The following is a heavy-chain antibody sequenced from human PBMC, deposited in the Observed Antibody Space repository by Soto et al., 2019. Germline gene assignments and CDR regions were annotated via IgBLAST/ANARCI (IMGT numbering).Heavy chain of an antibody. CDR3: AKGRLLWFGELFY. Sequence: EESLRHTCAASGFTFSSYGLHGVRQAPGKGLEWVAVISYDGSNKYYADSVKGRFTISRDDSKNTLYLQMNSLRAEDTAVYYCAKGRLLWFGELFYWGQGT. D-gene: IGHD3-10*01. V-gene: IGHV3-30*18. CDR1: GFTFSSYG. CDR2: ISYDGSNK. J-gene: IGHJ4*02.